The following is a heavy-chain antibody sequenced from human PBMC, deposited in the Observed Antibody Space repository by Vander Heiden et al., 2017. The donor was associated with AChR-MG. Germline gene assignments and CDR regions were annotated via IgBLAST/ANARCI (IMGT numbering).Heavy chain of an antibody. CDR2: IYPTDSDT. J-gene: IGHJ2*01. Sequence: EVQLVQSGAEVKKPGESLKISCKVSGKTFSSYWIAWVRQMPGQGLEWMGIIYPTDSDTRYSPSFQGQVTISADKSSSTAYLQWSSLKASDTAIYYCAKTTTEWYLDVDLWGRGTLVTVSS. D-gene: IGHD3-3*01. V-gene: IGHV5-51*01. CDR3: AKTTTEWYLDVDL. CDR1: GKTFSSYW.